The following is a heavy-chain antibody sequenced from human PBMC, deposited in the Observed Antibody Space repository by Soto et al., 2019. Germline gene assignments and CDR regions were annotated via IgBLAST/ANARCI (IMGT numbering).Heavy chain of an antibody. J-gene: IGHJ5*02. CDR1: GFTFGTTD. D-gene: IGHD3-10*01. Sequence: QLLQSGGGLVQPGGSLTLSCAASGFTFGTTDMSWVRQAPGEGLEWVSTIDGSGGITYYADSVKGRFTISRENSRNTVYLQMNSLRGDATALYYCVKNSGWFNTWGQGALVTVSS. CDR3: VKNSGWFNT. CDR2: IDGSGGIT. V-gene: IGHV3-23*01.